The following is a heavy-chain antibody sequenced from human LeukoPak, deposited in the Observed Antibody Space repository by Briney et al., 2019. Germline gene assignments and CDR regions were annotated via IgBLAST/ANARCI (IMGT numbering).Heavy chain of an antibody. J-gene: IGHJ4*02. CDR3: AKVNIVVVTAIGFFFDY. Sequence: GGSLRLPCAASGFAFSSYGMHWVRQAPGKGLEGVAFIWYNGSSKYYADSVKGRFTISRDNSKNTLYLQMNSLRAEDTAVYYCAKVNIVVVTAIGFFFDYWGEGTLVAVSS. V-gene: IGHV3-30*02. CDR2: IWYNGSSK. CDR1: GFAFSSYG. D-gene: IGHD2-21*02.